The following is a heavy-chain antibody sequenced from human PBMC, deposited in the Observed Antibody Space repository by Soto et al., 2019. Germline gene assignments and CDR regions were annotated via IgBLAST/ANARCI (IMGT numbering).Heavy chain of an antibody. J-gene: IGHJ6*02. Sequence: SETLSLTCAVSGDSISRGGYSWTWIRRPPGKALEWIGNIYDSGSTSYNPSLKSRVTMSVDTSKNQFSLRLTSVTAADTAVYFCARGSSSYYDYGMDVWGQGTTVTVSS. CDR3: ARGSSSYYDYGMDV. CDR2: IYDSGST. V-gene: IGHV4-30-2*01. D-gene: IGHD6-6*01. CDR1: GDSISRGGYS.